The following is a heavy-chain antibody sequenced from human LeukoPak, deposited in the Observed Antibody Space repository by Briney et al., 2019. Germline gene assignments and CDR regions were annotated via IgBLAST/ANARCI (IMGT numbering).Heavy chain of an antibody. Sequence: ASVKVCCKASGYTFTGYYMHWVRQAPGQGLEWMGWINPNSGGTNYAQKFQGRVTMARDTSIGTAYMELNRLRSDDTAVYYCASHLLSLQQLVMGDGFDIWGHGTMVTVSS. CDR3: ASHLLSLQQLVMGDGFDI. J-gene: IGHJ3*02. D-gene: IGHD6-13*01. CDR1: GYTFTGYY. CDR2: INPNSGGT. V-gene: IGHV1-2*02.